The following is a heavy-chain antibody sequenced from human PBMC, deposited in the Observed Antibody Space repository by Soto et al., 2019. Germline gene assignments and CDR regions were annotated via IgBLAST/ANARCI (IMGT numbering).Heavy chain of an antibody. D-gene: IGHD2-2*01. CDR3: ERDQGIVVVPADNWFDP. V-gene: IGHV1-69*08. Sequence: QVQLVQSGAEVKKPGSSVKVSCKASGGTFSSYTISWVRQAPGQGREWMGRIIPILGIATYAQKFQGRVPMTADKSTSTAYMELSSLRDEDTAVYYCERDQGIVVVPADNWFDPWGQGTLVTVSS. CDR1: GGTFSSYT. CDR2: IIPILGIA. J-gene: IGHJ5*02.